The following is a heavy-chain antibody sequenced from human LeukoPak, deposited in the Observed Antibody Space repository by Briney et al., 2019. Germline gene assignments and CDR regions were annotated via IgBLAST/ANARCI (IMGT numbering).Heavy chain of an antibody. D-gene: IGHD2-15*01. Sequence: ASVKVSCKVSGHTLTELSMHWVRQAPGKGLEWMGGFDPEDGETIYAQKFQGRVTMTEDTSTDTAYMELSSLRSEDTAVYYCATSWVVAADNWFDPWGQGTLVTVSS. CDR3: ATSWVVAADNWFDP. V-gene: IGHV1-24*01. J-gene: IGHJ5*02. CDR1: GHTLTELS. CDR2: FDPEDGET.